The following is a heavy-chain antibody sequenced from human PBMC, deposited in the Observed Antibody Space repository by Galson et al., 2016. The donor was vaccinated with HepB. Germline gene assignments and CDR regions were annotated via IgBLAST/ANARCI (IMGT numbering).Heavy chain of an antibody. D-gene: IGHD2-21*02. CDR1: GFAFNTYW. CDR3: ARDYRHCGADPM. CDR2: IKQDASEN. V-gene: IGHV3-7*01. J-gene: IGHJ4*02. Sequence: SLRLSCAASGFAFNTYWMSWVRHAPGKGLEWVANIKQDASENYYVDSVKGRFTISRDNAKNSLYLQMNGLTADDTAVYYCARDYRHCGADPMGAQGTLVTVSS.